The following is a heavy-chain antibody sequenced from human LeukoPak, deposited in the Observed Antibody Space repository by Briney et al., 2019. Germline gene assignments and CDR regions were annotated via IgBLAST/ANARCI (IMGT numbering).Heavy chain of an antibody. CDR3: AKRPSDYGDYVSYFDY. J-gene: IGHJ4*02. D-gene: IGHD4-17*01. CDR2: ISDDGRRK. CDR1: GFNFSSYG. Sequence: GGSLRLSCAASGFNFSSYGMQWVRQAPGKGLEWVGVISDDGRRKDYADSVKGRFTISRDNSKDTLYLQMNSLRAEDTAVYYCAKRPSDYGDYVSYFDYWGQGTLVTVSS. V-gene: IGHV3-30*18.